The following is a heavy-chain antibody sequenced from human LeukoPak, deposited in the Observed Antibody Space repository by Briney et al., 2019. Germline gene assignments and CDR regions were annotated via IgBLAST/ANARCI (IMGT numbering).Heavy chain of an antibody. CDR3: ARERDYGDYGWWWFDH. V-gene: IGHV1-69*04. CDR1: GGTFISYA. CDR2: IIPILGIA. D-gene: IGHD4-17*01. J-gene: IGHJ5*02. Sequence: SVKVSCKASGGTFISYAISWVRQAPGQGLEWMGRIIPILGIANYAQKFQGRVTITADKSTSTAYMELSSLRSEDTAVYYCARERDYGDYGWWWFDHWSQGTLVTVSS.